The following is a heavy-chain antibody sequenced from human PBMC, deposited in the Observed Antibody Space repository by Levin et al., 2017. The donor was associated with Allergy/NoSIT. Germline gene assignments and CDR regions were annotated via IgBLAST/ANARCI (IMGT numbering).Heavy chain of an antibody. CDR1: GYTLTELS. J-gene: IGHJ1*01. D-gene: IGHD6-19*01. Sequence: ASVKVSCKVSGYTLTELSMHWVRQAPGKGLEWMGGFDPEDGETIYAQKFQGRVTMTEDTSTDTAYMELSSLRSEDTAVYYCATLGSSGWSGGYFQHWGQGTLVTVSS. CDR3: ATLGSSGWSGGYFQH. CDR2: FDPEDGET. V-gene: IGHV1-24*01.